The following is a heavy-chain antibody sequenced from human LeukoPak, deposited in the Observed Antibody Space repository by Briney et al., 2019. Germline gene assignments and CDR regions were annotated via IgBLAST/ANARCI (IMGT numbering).Heavy chain of an antibody. V-gene: IGHV1-46*01. CDR2: INPSGGST. Sequence: GASVKVSCKASGYTFTSYCMHWVRQAPGQGLEWMRIINPSGGSTSYAQKFQGRVTMTRDMSTSTVYMELSSLRSEDTAVYYCARAREPTRLLLGYWGQGTLVTVSS. CDR3: ARAREPTRLLLGY. J-gene: IGHJ4*02. CDR1: GYTFTSYC. D-gene: IGHD1-14*01.